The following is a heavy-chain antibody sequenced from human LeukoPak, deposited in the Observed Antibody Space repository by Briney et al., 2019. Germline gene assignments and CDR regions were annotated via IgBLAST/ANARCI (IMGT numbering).Heavy chain of an antibody. CDR1: GFTFNNYE. CDR3: VRDRTTNTYDS. D-gene: IGHD1-14*01. J-gene: IGHJ4*02. CDR2: ISSRGGTI. Sequence: PRGSLRLSCAASGFTFNNYEMNWVRQAPGKGLEWISYISSRGGTIHYADSVKGRFTISRDNTKNSLYLQMNSLRAEDTAVYYCVRDRTTNTYDSWGQGTLVTVSS. V-gene: IGHV3-48*03.